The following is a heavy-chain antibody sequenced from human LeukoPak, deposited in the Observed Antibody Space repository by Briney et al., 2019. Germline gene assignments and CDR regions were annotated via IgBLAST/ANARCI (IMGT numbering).Heavy chain of an antibody. CDR2: IYPGDSDT. D-gene: IGHD4-17*01. CDR3: ATVRTYGDYAMNY. V-gene: IGHV5-51*01. Sequence: GESLKISCKGSGYSFTSYWIGWVRQMPGKGLEWMGLIYPGDSDTRYSPSFQGQVTISADKSISTAYLQWSSLKASDTGMYYCATVRTYGDYAMNYWGQGTLVTVSS. J-gene: IGHJ4*02. CDR1: GYSFTSYW.